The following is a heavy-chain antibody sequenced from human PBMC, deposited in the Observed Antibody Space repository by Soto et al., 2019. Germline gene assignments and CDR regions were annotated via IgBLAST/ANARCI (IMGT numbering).Heavy chain of an antibody. V-gene: IGHV3-48*01. D-gene: IGHD1-20*01. J-gene: IGHJ4*02. CDR2: ISSSSSTI. CDR3: ASGRYNCNDHLFLFYY. CDR1: AFTFSRYS. Sequence: GRALRHSCGGSAFTFSRYSMNWVRQAPGKGLEWVSYISSSSSTIYYADSVKGRFTISRDNAKNSLYLQMNSLRAEDTAVYYCASGRYNCNDHLFLFYYWTQGTLVTGSA.